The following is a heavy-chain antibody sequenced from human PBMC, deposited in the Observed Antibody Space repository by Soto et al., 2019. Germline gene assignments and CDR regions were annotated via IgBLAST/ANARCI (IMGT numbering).Heavy chain of an antibody. Sequence: GGSLRLCCAASGFTFSSYAMSWVRQAPGKGLEWVSAISGSGGSTYYADSVKGRFTISRDNSKNTLYLQMNSLRAEDTAVYYCAKGGPTMVRGLGYFDYWGQGTLVTVSS. D-gene: IGHD3-10*01. J-gene: IGHJ4*02. V-gene: IGHV3-23*01. CDR2: ISGSGGST. CDR1: GFTFSSYA. CDR3: AKGGPTMVRGLGYFDY.